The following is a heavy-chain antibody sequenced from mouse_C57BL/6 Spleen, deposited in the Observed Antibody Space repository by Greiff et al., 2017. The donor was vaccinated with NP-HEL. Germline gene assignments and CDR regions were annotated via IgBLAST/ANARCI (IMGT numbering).Heavy chain of an antibody. J-gene: IGHJ4*01. CDR1: GFSLTSYG. CDR2: IWSDGST. V-gene: IGHV2-6-1*01. Sequence: VQLKESGPGLVAPSQSLSITCTVSGFSLTSYGVHWVRQPPGKGLEWLVVIWSDGSTTYNSALKSRLSISKDNSKSQVFLKMNSLQTDDTAMYYWARHGNYEYYAMDYWGQGTSVTVSS. CDR3: ARHGNYEYYAMDY. D-gene: IGHD2-1*01.